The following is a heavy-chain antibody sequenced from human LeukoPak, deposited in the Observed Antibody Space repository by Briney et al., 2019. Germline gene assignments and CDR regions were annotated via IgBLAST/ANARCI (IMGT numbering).Heavy chain of an antibody. CDR1: GFMFDDYG. D-gene: IGHD6-13*01. J-gene: IGHJ4*02. CDR3: ARENAISAEAYYFDY. Sequence: GGSLRLSCAASGFMFDDYGMSWVRQAPGKGLEWVSGINWNGGRTGYADSVKGRFTISRDNAKNSLYLQMNSLRAEDTALYYCARENAISAEAYYFDYWGQGTLVTVSS. CDR2: INWNGGRT. V-gene: IGHV3-20*04.